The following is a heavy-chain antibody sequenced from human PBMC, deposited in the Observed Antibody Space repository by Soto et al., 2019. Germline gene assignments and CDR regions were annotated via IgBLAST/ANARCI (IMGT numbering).Heavy chain of an antibody. J-gene: IGHJ4*02. V-gene: IGHV4-31*02. D-gene: IGHD3-22*01. Sequence: IRQHPGKGLEWIGYIYYSGSTYYNPSLKSRVTISVDTSKNQFSLKLSSVTAADTAVYYCARVTYYYDSSGYYTLYYFDYWGQGTLVTVSS. CDR2: IYYSGST. CDR3: ARVTYYYDSSGYYTLYYFDY.